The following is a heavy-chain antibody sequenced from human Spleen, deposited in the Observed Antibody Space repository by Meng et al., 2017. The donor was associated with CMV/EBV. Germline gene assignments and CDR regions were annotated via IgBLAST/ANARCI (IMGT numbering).Heavy chain of an antibody. CDR2: IGSGGTA. D-gene: IGHD4-17*01. CDR3: AAKLHGDYAFEY. J-gene: IGHJ4*02. V-gene: IGHV3-23*01. CDR1: GLTFTTYA. Sequence: GGSLRLSCAASGLTFTTYAMSWVRQAPGKGLEWVSVIGSGGTAYHEDSVKGRFTTSRDNSKKTMHLQMNSLGADDTAVYYCAAKLHGDYAFEYWGQGSLVTVSS.